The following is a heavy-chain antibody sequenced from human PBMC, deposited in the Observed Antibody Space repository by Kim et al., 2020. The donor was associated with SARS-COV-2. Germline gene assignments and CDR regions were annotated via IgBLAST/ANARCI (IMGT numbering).Heavy chain of an antibody. J-gene: IGHJ4*01. CDR1: GGSFSGYY. CDR2: INHSGST. CDR3: ARSEGRGFLRHGILYY. Sequence: SETLSLTCAVYGGSFSGYYWSWIRQPPGKGLEWIGEINHSGSTNYNPSLKSRVTISVDTSKNQFSLKLSSVTAADTAVYYCARSEGRGFLRHGILYYWG. D-gene: IGHD3-10*01. V-gene: IGHV4-34*01.